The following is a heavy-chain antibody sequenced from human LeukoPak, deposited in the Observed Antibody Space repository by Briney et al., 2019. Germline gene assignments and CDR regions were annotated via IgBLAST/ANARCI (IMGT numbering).Heavy chain of an antibody. CDR2: IYQSGTT. CDR3: ARGQLTYCSSTSCYGSTWFDP. Sequence: SETLSLTCAVSGYSITSGYYWGWIRQPPGKGLEWIGSIYQSGTTYYNPSLKSRVSISVDTSKIQFSLRLSSVTAADTAMYYCARGQLTYCSSTSCYGSTWFDPWGQGTLVTVSS. CDR1: GYSITSGYY. J-gene: IGHJ5*02. V-gene: IGHV4-38-2*01. D-gene: IGHD2-2*01.